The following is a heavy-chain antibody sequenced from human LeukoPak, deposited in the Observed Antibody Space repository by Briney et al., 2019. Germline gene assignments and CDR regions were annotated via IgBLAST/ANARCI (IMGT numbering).Heavy chain of an antibody. CDR3: ASTSAAMGRYFQH. V-gene: IGHV4-61*01. CDR1: GGSVSSGSYY. CDR2: IYYSGST. D-gene: IGHD2-2*01. Sequence: SETLSLTCTVSGGSVSSGSYYWSWIRQPPGKGLEWIGYIYYSGSTNYSPSLKSRVTISVDTSKNQFSLKLSSVTAADTAVYYCASTSAAMGRYFQHWGQGTLVTVSS. J-gene: IGHJ1*01.